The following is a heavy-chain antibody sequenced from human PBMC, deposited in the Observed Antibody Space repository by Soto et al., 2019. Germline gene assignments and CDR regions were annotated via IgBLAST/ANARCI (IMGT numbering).Heavy chain of an antibody. V-gene: IGHV3-30-3*01. J-gene: IGHJ4*02. CDR3: ARGDYVGY. Sequence: QVQLVESGGGVVQPGRSPRLSCAASGFTFSSYAMHWVRQAPGKGLEWVAVISYDGSNKYYADSVKGRFTISRDNSKNTLYLQMNSLRAEDTAVYYCARGDYVGYWGQGTLVTVSS. CDR2: ISYDGSNK. CDR1: GFTFSSYA.